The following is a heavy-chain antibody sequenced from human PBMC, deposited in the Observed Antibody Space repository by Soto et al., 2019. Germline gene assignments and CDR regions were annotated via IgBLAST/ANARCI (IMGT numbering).Heavy chain of an antibody. CDR2: ISGTASRT. V-gene: IGHV3-23*01. CDR1: GFTPTTTP. CDR3: ATSFRYFDN. D-gene: IGHD3-9*01. Sequence: GGSLRLSCAGSGFTPTTTPLSWVRQAPGKGLEWVTTISGTASRTYYVDSVKGRFFISRDNSKNTVTLQMNNLTVDDTAVYYCATSFRYFDNWGQGTRVTVSS. J-gene: IGHJ4*02.